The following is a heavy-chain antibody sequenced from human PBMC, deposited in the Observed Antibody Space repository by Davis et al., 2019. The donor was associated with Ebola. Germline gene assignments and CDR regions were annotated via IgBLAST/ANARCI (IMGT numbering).Heavy chain of an antibody. CDR3: ARGAHLGVVVVVAATVGDV. D-gene: IGHD2-15*01. J-gene: IGHJ6*02. V-gene: IGHV1-8*01. Sequence: ASAMVSCKASGYNFTSYDINWVRQATGQGLEWMGWMNPNSGNTGYAQKFQGRVTMTRNTSISTAYRELSSLRSEDTAVYYCARGAHLGVVVVVAATVGDVWGQGTTVTVSS. CDR1: GYNFTSYD. CDR2: MNPNSGNT.